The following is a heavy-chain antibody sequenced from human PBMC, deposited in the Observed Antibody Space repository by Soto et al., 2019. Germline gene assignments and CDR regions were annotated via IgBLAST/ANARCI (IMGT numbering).Heavy chain of an antibody. CDR2: ISNDGNNK. CDR3: ARDPTDYYDSSGYDPHFDY. CDR1: VFPFSHYG. J-gene: IGHJ4*02. V-gene: IGHV3-30*03. D-gene: IGHD3-22*01. Sequence: LRLSCAASVFPFSHYGMHWVRQAPGKELEWVAVISNDGNNKYYADSVKGRFTISRDNSKNTLDLQLNSLRAEDTAVYYCARDPTDYYDSSGYDPHFDYWGQGTLVTVSS.